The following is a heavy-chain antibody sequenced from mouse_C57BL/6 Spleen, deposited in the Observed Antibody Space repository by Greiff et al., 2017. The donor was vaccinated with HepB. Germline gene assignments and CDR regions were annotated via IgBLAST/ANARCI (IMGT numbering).Heavy chain of an antibody. V-gene: IGHV1-22*01. CDR3: ARAPHYYGSSSYWYFDV. CDR2: INPNNGGT. CDR1: GYTFTDYN. D-gene: IGHD1-1*01. J-gene: IGHJ1*03. Sequence: EVQLQQSGPELVKPGASVKMSCKASGYTFTDYNMHWVKQSHGKSLEWIGYINPNNGGTSYNQKFKGKATLTVNKSSSTAYMELRSLTSEDSAVYYCARAPHYYGSSSYWYFDVWGTGTTVTVSS.